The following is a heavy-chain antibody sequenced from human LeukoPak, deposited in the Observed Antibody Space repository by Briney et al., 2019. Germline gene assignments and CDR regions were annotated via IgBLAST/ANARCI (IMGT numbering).Heavy chain of an antibody. J-gene: IGHJ4*02. CDR3: AIDLRATY. Sequence: PSETLSVTCTVSGASITSYYWTWIRQPPGKGLEWIGYIHYSGSTNYNPSLKSRVTISVDTSKNQFSLKLSSVTAADTAVYYCAIDLRATYWAQGTLVTVSS. CDR1: GASITSYY. V-gene: IGHV4-59*01. CDR2: IHYSGST. D-gene: IGHD3-16*01.